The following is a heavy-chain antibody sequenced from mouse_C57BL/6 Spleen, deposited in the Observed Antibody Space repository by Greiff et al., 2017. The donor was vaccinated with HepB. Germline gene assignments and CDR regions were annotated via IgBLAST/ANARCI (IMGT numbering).Heavy chain of an antibody. D-gene: IGHD2-4*01. J-gene: IGHJ2*01. V-gene: IGHV1-52*01. CDR1: GYTFTSYW. CDR2: IDPSDSET. CDR3: ARKGIYYDYDGGVFDY. Sequence: VQLQQPGAELVRPGSSVKLSCKASGYTFTSYWMHWVKQRPIQGLEWIGNIDPSDSETHYNQKFKDKATLTVDKSSSTAYMQLSSLTSEDSAVYYCARKGIYYDYDGGVFDYWGQGTTLTVSS.